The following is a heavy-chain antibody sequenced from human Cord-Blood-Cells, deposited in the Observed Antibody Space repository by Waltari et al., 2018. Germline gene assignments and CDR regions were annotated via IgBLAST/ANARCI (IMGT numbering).Heavy chain of an antibody. CDR3: ARGGTMVRGAIDY. D-gene: IGHD3-10*01. CDR1: GYTLPSYD. J-gene: IGHJ4*02. CDR2: MNPNSGNT. V-gene: IGHV1-8*03. Sequence: QVQLVQSGAEVTKPGASVKVSCKDSGYTLPSYDINWGRQATGQGLEWMGWMNPNSGNTGYAQKFQGRVTITRNTSISTAYMELSSLRSEDTAVYYCARGGTMVRGAIDYWGQGTLVTVSS.